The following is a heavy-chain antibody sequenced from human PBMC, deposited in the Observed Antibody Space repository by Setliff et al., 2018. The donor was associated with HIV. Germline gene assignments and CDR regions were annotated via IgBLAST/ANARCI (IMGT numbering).Heavy chain of an antibody. V-gene: IGHV1-18*01. D-gene: IGHD4-17*01. J-gene: IGHJ4*02. CDR3: ARCMGRPDVSDYGDYVDY. Sequence: GASVKVSCKASGYTFTNYGISWVRQAPGQGLEWMGWISAYNGNTNYAQKLQGRVTMTTDTSTSTAYMELRSLRSDDTAVYYCARCMGRPDVSDYGDYVDYWGQGTLVTVSS. CDR2: ISAYNGNT. CDR1: GYTFTNYG.